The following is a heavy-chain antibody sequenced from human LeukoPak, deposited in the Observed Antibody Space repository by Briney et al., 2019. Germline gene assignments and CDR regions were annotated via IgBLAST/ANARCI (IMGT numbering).Heavy chain of an antibody. CDR2: ISYDGSNK. CDR3: ARGHPYYYDSSGYYLLDY. Sequence: GGSLRLSCAASGFTFSSYGMHWVRQAPGKGLEWVAVISYDGSNKYYADSVKGRFTISRDNSKNTLYLQMNSLRAEDTAVYYCARGHPYYYDSSGYYLLDYWGQGTLVTVSS. J-gene: IGHJ4*02. D-gene: IGHD3-22*01. V-gene: IGHV3-30*03. CDR1: GFTFSSYG.